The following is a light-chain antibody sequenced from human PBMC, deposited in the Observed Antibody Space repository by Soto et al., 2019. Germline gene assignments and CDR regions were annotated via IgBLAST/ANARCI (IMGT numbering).Light chain of an antibody. CDR3: HPLNSYPLT. CDR1: QGITSY. J-gene: IGKJ4*01. V-gene: IGKV1-9*01. CDR2: ATS. Sequence: DIQLTQSPSFLSASVGDRVTITCRASQGITSYLAWYQQKPGKAPNLLIYATSTLQSGVPARFSGSGTGKELALRICSLQPEDVATYYWHPLNSYPLTFGGGTKVEIK.